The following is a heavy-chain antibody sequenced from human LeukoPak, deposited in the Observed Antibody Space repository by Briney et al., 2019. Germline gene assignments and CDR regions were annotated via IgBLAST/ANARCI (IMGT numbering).Heavy chain of an antibody. V-gene: IGHV4-39*01. CDR3: ARHGDYYDSSGYYYA. CDR2: IYYSGST. J-gene: IGHJ4*02. Sequence: SETLSLTCTVSGGSISSSSYYWGWIRQPPGKGLEWIGSIYYSGSTYYNPSLKSRVTISVDTSKNQFSLKLSSVTAADTAVYYCARHGDYYDSSGYYYAWGQGTLVTVSS. CDR1: GGSISSSSYY. D-gene: IGHD3-22*01.